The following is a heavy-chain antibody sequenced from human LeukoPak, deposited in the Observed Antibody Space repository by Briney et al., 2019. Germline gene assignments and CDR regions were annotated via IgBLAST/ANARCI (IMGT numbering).Heavy chain of an antibody. J-gene: IGHJ4*02. CDR2: INPSDGST. D-gene: IGHD6-19*01. V-gene: IGHV1-46*01. CDR3: ARAVAGTEGGGY. CDR1: GYTFTNYY. Sequence: ASVKVSCKASGYTFTNYYMHWVRQAPGQGLEWMGIINPSDGSTNYAQKFQGRVTMTRDTSTSTVYMGLSSLRSEDSAIYYCARAVAGTEGGGYWGQGTLVTVSS.